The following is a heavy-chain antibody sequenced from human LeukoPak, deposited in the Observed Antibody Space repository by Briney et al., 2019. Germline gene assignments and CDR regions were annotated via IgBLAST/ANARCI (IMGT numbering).Heavy chain of an antibody. V-gene: IGHV4-39*07. D-gene: IGHD6-13*01. CDR3: ARDLYSSSWFDY. CDR1: GGSISSSSYY. Sequence: SETLSLTCTVSGGSISSSSYYWGWIRQPPGKGLEWIGSIYYSGSTYYNPSLKSRVTISVDTSKNQFSLKLSSVTAADTAVYYCARDLYSSSWFDYWGQGTLVTVSS. J-gene: IGHJ4*02. CDR2: IYYSGST.